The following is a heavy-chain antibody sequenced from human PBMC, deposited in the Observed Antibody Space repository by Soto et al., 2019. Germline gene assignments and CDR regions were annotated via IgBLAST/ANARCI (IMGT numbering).Heavy chain of an antibody. Sequence: SETLSLTCTVPGGSISSYYWSWIRQPPGKGLEWIGYIYYSGSTNYNPSLKSRVTISVDTSKNQFSLKLSSVTAADTAVYYCASMGGYNDDYWGQGTLVTVSS. CDR2: IYYSGST. V-gene: IGHV4-59*01. J-gene: IGHJ4*02. CDR3: ASMGGYNDDY. D-gene: IGHD1-26*01. CDR1: GGSISSYY.